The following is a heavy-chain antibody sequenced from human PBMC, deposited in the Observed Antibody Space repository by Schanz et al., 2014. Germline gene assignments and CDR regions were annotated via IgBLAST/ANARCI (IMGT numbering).Heavy chain of an antibody. D-gene: IGHD3-10*01. CDR2: VSRSTPDK. Sequence: EVQLVESGGGLVQPGGSLRLSCTASGFTFSSYSMNWVRQAPGKGLEWVSYVSRSTPDKYYADSVKGRFTISRDNAKNSVLMQNNVLRAEDAAVYCCAEGRYGGLSEFDTWGQGTLVTVSS. J-gene: IGHJ5*02. V-gene: IGHV3-48*01. CDR3: AEGRYGGLSEFDT. CDR1: GFTFSSYS.